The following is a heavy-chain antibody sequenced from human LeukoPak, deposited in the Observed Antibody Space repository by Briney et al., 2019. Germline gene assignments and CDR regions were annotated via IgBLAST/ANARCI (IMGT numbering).Heavy chain of an antibody. V-gene: IGHV3-11*01. J-gene: IGHJ4*02. CDR3: ARGEWELLGYFDY. CDR1: GFTFSDYY. CDR2: ISSSGSTI. D-gene: IGHD1-26*01. Sequence: GGSLRLSCAASGFTFSDYYMSWIRQAPGKGLEWVLYISSSGSTIYYADYVKGRFTISRDNAKNSLYLQMNSLRAEDTAVYYCARGEWELLGYFDYWGQGTLVTVSS.